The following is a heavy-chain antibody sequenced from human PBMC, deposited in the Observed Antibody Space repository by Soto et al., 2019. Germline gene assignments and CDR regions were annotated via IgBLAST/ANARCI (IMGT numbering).Heavy chain of an antibody. V-gene: IGHV1-18*01. CDR1: GYTFTNFG. J-gene: IGHJ4*02. CDR3: AGGGNPIDY. D-gene: IGHD3-16*01. CDR2: ISAYNGNT. Sequence: QVQLVQSGAEVKKPGASVKVSCKASGYTFTNFGISWVRQAPGQGLEWMGWISAYNGNTNYAQNFQGRVTMTTDTSTGNAHMGLGRLKSGGTAVYYWAGGGNPIDYWGQGTLVTVSS.